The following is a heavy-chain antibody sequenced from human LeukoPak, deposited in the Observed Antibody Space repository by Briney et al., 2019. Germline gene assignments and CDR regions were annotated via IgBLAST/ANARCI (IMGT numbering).Heavy chain of an antibody. V-gene: IGHV3-23*01. CDR1: GFTFNNYA. Sequence: GGSLRLSCAASGFTFNNYAMSWVPQAPGKGLEGVSAILGSGRSAYYADSVKGRFTISRDNSKNSLFLQMNSLRVEDTALYYCSKWGDYDVLTGYYDSDFWGQGTLVTVSA. J-gene: IGHJ4*02. D-gene: IGHD3-9*01. CDR3: SKWGDYDVLTGYYDSDF. CDR2: ILGSGRSA.